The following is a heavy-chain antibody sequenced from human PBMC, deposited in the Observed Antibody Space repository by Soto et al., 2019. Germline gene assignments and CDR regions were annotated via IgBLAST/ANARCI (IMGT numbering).Heavy chain of an antibody. J-gene: IGHJ4*02. CDR3: ARAISSGYDKGAIDY. CDR1: GYTFTGYY. CDR2: INPNSGGT. D-gene: IGHD5-12*01. Sequence: ASVKVSCKASGYTFTGYYMHWVRQAPGQGLEWMGWINPNSGGTNYAQKFQGWVTMTRDTSISTAYMELSRLRSDDTAVYYCARAISSGYDKGAIDYWGQGTLVTVSS. V-gene: IGHV1-2*04.